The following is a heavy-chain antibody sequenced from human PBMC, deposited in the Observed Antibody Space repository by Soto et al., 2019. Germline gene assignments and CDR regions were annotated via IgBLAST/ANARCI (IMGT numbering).Heavy chain of an antibody. J-gene: IGHJ6*02. D-gene: IGHD6-19*01. CDR3: ARACIAVAGVYYYGMDV. CDR1: GGSISSYY. V-gene: IGHV4-59*01. CDR2: IYYSGST. Sequence: SETLSLTCTVSGGSISSYYWSWIRQPPGKGLEWIGYIYYSGSTNYNPSLKSRVTISVDTSKNQFSLKLSSATAADTAVYYCARACIAVAGVYYYGMDVWGQGTTVTVS.